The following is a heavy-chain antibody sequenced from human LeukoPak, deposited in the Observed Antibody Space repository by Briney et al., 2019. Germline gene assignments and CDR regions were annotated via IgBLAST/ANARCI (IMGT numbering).Heavy chain of an antibody. D-gene: IGHD6-25*01. CDR3: ARDLVSGGGY. V-gene: IGHV3-66*01. CDR1: GFTVSSNY. Sequence: GGSLRLSCAVSGFTVSSNYMSWVRQAPGKGLEWVSVIHNSGSTYYANSVKDRFTFSRDNAKNSLYLQMNSLRAEDTAVYYCARDLVSGGGYWGQGTLVTVSS. J-gene: IGHJ4*02. CDR2: IHNSGST.